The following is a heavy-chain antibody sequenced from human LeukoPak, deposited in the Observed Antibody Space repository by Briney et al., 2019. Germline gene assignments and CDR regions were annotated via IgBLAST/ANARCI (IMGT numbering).Heavy chain of an antibody. CDR3: ARQLPYYDILTAPSQFDP. CDR1: GGPIRSSIYY. CDR2: SYHSGCT. Sequence: RPSETLSLTCTVPGGPIRSSIYYRGWFRQPPGKGKERTGCSYHSGCTYYYPSLKSRVTISVDTSKNQFSLKLSSVTAAYSAVYYCARQLPYYDILTAPSQFDPWGQGTLVTVSS. V-gene: IGHV4-39*01. J-gene: IGHJ5*02. D-gene: IGHD3-9*01.